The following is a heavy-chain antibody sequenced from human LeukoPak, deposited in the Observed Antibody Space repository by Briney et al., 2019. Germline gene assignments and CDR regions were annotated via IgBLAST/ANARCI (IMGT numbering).Heavy chain of an antibody. CDR2: INPNSGGT. Sequence: ASVKVSCRASGYTFTGYYMHWVRQAPGQGLEWMGWINPNSGGTNYAQKFQGRVTMTRDTSISTAYMELSRLRSDDTAVYYCARISIYEITYWGQGTLVTVSS. CDR3: ARISIYEITY. V-gene: IGHV1-2*02. J-gene: IGHJ4*02. CDR1: GYTFTGYY. D-gene: IGHD5/OR15-5a*01.